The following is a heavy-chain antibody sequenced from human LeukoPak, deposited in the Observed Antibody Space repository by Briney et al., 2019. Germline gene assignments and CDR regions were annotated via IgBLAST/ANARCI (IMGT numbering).Heavy chain of an antibody. CDR2: INPNSGGT. J-gene: IGHJ4*02. Sequence: ASVKVSCKASGYTFTGYYMHWVRQAPGQGLEWMGWINPNSGGTNYAQKFQGRVTMTRGTSISTAYMELSRLRSDDTAVYYCARDDSIEQWLVPFDYWGQGTLVTVSS. CDR1: GYTFTGYY. CDR3: ARDDSIEQWLVPFDY. V-gene: IGHV1-2*02. D-gene: IGHD6-19*01.